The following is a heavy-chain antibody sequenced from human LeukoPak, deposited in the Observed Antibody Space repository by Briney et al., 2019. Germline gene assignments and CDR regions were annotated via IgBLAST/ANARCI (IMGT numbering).Heavy chain of an antibody. CDR3: AKDHDYGDYSFDY. J-gene: IGHJ4*02. D-gene: IGHD4-17*01. V-gene: IGHV3-23*01. CDR1: GFTFSSYA. Sequence: GRSLRLSCAASGFTFSSYAMSWVRQAPGKGLEWVSAISGSGGSTYYADSVKGRFTISRDNSKNTLYLQMNSLRAEDTAVYYCAKDHDYGDYSFDYWGQGTLVTVSS. CDR2: ISGSGGST.